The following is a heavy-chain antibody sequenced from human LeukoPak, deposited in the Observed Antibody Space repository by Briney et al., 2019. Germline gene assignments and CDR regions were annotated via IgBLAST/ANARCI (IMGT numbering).Heavy chain of an antibody. D-gene: IGHD6-13*01. CDR1: GFTFSSYW. CDR2: IKQDGSEK. Sequence: GGSLRLSCAASGFTFSSYWMSWVRQAPGKGLEWAANIKQDGSEKYYVDSVKGRFTISRDNAKNSLYLQMNSLRAEDTAVYYCARVTAAGYYFDYWGQGTLVTVYS. CDR3: ARVTAAGYYFDY. J-gene: IGHJ4*02. V-gene: IGHV3-7*01.